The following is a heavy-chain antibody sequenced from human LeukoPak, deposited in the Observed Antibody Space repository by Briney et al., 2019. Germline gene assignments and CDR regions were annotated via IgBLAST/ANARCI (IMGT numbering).Heavy chain of an antibody. CDR3: ARIPSPGWFDP. CDR2: ISHSGST. J-gene: IGHJ5*02. Sequence: SETLSLTCTVSGYSISSGYHWGWIRQPPGKGLEWIGGISHSGSTYYNPSLKSRVTISVDTSKNQFSLKLTSVTAADTAVYYCARIPSPGWFDPWGQGTLVTVSS. V-gene: IGHV4-38-2*02. CDR1: GYSISSGYH.